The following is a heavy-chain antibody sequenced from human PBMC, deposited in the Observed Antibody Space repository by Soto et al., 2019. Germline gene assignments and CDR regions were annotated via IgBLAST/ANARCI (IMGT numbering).Heavy chain of an antibody. CDR3: ATQSYSNSGAYYYYAMDV. J-gene: IGHJ6*02. D-gene: IGHD4-4*01. Sequence: SETLSLTCAVSGGSVSSGGYSWSWIRQPPGKGLEWIGYIYQSGSTYYNPSLKSRVTISVDRSRNQFSLKLSSVTAADTAVYFCATQSYSNSGAYYYYAMDVWGQGTTVTVSS. V-gene: IGHV4-30-2*01. CDR2: IYQSGST. CDR1: GGSVSSGGYS.